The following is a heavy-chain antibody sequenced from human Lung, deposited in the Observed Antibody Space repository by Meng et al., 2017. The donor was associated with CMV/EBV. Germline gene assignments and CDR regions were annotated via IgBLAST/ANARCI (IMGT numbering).Heavy chain of an antibody. D-gene: IGHD5-18*01. Sequence: QAQLVETGGGLVKPGGCLSCACAASGFTFSDYYMSWIRQAPGKGLEWVSYISSSSSYTNYADSVKGRFTISRDNAKNSLYLQMNSLRAEDTAVYYCARRLGGYSYGYIFDYWGQGTLVTVSS. V-gene: IGHV3-11*06. CDR2: ISSSSSYT. CDR1: GFTFSDYY. CDR3: ARRLGGYSYGYIFDY. J-gene: IGHJ4*02.